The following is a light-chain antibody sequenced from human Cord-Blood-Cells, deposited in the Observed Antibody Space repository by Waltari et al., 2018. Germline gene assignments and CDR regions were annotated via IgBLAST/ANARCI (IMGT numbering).Light chain of an antibody. CDR3: QSYDSSLSGSKV. CDR2: GNS. CDR1: SPNIGAGYA. V-gene: IGLV1-40*01. J-gene: IGLJ3*02. Sequence: QSVLTQPPSVSGAPGQRVTIPRTGSSPNIGAGYAVHWYQQLPGTAPNLLIYGNSNRPSGVPDRFSGSKSGTSASLAITGLQAEDEADYYCQSYDSSLSGSKVFGGGTKLTVL.